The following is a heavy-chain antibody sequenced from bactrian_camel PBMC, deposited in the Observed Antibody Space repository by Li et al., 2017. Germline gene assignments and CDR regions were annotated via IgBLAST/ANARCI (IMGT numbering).Heavy chain of an antibody. V-gene: IGHV3S68*01. Sequence: WSLVLSCTASYQYGTCCMAWFRQAPGKEREGVASIDYDGTTLYERSVKGRFTISKGSGEKTMTLTMNNLEPEDTAVYYCASTRDGWCTQDESQYPYWGQGTQVTVS. CDR3: ASTRDGWCTQDESQYPY. CDR1: YQYGTCC. D-gene: IGHD5*01. J-gene: IGHJ4*01. CDR2: IDYDGTT.